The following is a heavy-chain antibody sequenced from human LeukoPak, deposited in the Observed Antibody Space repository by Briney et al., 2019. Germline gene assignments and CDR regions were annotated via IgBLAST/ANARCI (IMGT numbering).Heavy chain of an antibody. CDR3: AKDRSSSWYFDY. V-gene: IGHV3-23*01. Sequence: GGSLRLSCAASGFTFSNYAMNWVRQAPGKGLEWVSGISGSGGSTYYADSVKGRFTISRDNSKNTLYLQMNSLRAEDTAVYYCAKDRSSSWYFDYWGQGTLVTVSS. D-gene: IGHD6-13*01. J-gene: IGHJ4*02. CDR2: ISGSGGST. CDR1: GFTFSNYA.